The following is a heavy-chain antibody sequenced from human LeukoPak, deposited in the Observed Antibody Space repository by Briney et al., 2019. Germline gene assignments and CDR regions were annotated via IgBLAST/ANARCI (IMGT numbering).Heavy chain of an antibody. CDR3: ARDPYTSSSWYRGRANNWFDS. CDR2: INTNTGNP. J-gene: IGHJ5*01. CDR1: GYTFTVYY. D-gene: IGHD6-13*01. V-gene: IGHV7-4-1*02. Sequence: ASVKVSCKASGYTFTVYYIHWVRQAPGQGLEWMGWINTNTGNPTYAQGFTGRFVFSLDTSVSTAYLQISSLKADDTAVYYCARDPYTSSSWYRGRANNWFDSWGQGTLVTVSS.